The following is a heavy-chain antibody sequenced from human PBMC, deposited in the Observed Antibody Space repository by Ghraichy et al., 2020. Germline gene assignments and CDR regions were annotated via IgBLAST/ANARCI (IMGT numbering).Heavy chain of an antibody. CDR2: IYYSGST. D-gene: IGHD6-19*01. V-gene: IGHV4-39*01. CDR1: GGSISSSSYY. CDR3: ARSIAVAYNWFDP. J-gene: IGHJ5*02. Sequence: LETLSLTCTVSGGSISSSSYYWGWIRQPPGKGLEWIGSIYYSGSTYYNPSLKSRVTISVDTSKNQFSLKLSSVTAADTAVYYCARSIAVAYNWFDPWGQGTLVTVSS.